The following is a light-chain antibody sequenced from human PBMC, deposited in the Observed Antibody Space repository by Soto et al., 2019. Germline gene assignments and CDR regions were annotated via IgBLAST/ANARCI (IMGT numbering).Light chain of an antibody. V-gene: IGKV1-12*01. CDR3: QQLNGSPWT. CDR2: AAS. J-gene: IGKJ1*01. Sequence: DIQLTQSPSSVSASVGDRVTLTCRASQGISTWLAWYQQRPGKAPQLLIFAASSLQSGVPSRFSGSGSGTDFTLTISSLQPEDFATYYCQQLNGSPWTFGQGTKVEIK. CDR1: QGISTW.